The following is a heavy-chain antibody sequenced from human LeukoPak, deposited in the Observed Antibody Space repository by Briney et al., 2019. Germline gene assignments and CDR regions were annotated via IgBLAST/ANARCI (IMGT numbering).Heavy chain of an antibody. CDR1: GPSISNFY. D-gene: IGHD5-24*01. CDR2: INYSGTT. V-gene: IGHV4-59*01. J-gene: IGHJ4*02. CDR3: ARDPIHRDDYNAE. Sequence: SPSETLSLTCTVSGPSISNFYWSWIRQPPGRGLEWVGSINYSGTTNYNPSLKSRVTTSVDTSKNQVSLKLNSVTAADTAVYYCARDPIHRDDYNAEWGQGVLVSVSS.